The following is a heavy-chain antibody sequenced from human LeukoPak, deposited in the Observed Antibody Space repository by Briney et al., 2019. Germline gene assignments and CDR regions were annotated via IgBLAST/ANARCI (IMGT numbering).Heavy chain of an antibody. D-gene: IGHD5-18*01. CDR1: GFTFSSYS. Sequence: PGGSLRLSCAVSGFTFSSYSMNWVRQAPGKGLQWVSGLSGSGGSTYYADSVKGRFTISRDSSKNTLYLQMNSLRAEDTALYYCAKASDTTLISEGYYFDYWGQGTLVTVSS. CDR3: AKASDTTLISEGYYFDY. J-gene: IGHJ4*02. V-gene: IGHV3-23*01. CDR2: LSGSGGST.